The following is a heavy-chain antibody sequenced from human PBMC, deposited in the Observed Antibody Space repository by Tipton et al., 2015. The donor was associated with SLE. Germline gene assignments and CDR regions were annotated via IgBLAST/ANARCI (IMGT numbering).Heavy chain of an antibody. Sequence: TLSLTCTVSGGSVNSRSYYWGWVRQPPGKGLEWIGDISASGSTFYNPSLKSRVTMLVDTSKNEFSLTLMSVTAADTAVYFCARIIAGPGDAFDVWGQGTMVTVSS. J-gene: IGHJ3*01. CDR1: GGSVNSRSYY. CDR3: ARIIAGPGDAFDV. V-gene: IGHV4-39*07. CDR2: ISASGST.